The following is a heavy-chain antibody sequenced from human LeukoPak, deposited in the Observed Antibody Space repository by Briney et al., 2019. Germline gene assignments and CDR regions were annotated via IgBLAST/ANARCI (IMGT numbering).Heavy chain of an antibody. D-gene: IGHD6-19*01. V-gene: IGHV4-38-2*01. J-gene: IGHJ4*02. CDR2: IYHSGST. CDR1: AYSISDGYF. Sequence: SETLSLTCAVYAYSISDGYFWAWIRQPPGKGLEWIRSIYHSGSTYYSPSLKSRVTISVDTSKNQFSLKLNSVTAADTAVYYCARGVIAVAQFDYWGQGTLVTVSS. CDR3: ARGVIAVAQFDY.